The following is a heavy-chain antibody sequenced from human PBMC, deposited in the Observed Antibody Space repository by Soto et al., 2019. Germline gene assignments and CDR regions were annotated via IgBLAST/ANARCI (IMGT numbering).Heavy chain of an antibody. Sequence: PSETLSLTCAVSGGSISSSNWWSWVRQPPGKGLEWIGEIYHSGSTNYNPSLKSRVTISVDKSKNQFSLKLSSVTAADTAVYYCARGGSYGGGYFDYWGQGTLVTVSS. CDR2: IYHSGST. J-gene: IGHJ4*02. D-gene: IGHD1-26*01. CDR1: GGSISSSNW. V-gene: IGHV4-4*02. CDR3: ARGGSYGGGYFDY.